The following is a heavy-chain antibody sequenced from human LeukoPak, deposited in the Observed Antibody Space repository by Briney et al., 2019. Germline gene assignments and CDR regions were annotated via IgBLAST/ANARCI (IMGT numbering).Heavy chain of an antibody. V-gene: IGHV3-23*01. J-gene: IGHJ4*02. CDR1: GFTFSNYH. CDR3: AKLFYERGGLFDC. Sequence: QPGGSLLLSCASSGFTFSNYHMSWVRQAPGEGLEWVCAISGSGATKYYADSVKGRITISRDNSKHTLVLQMNSLRAEDTAVYYCAKLFYERGGLFDCWGQGALVTVSS. D-gene: IGHD2/OR15-2a*01. CDR2: ISGSGATK.